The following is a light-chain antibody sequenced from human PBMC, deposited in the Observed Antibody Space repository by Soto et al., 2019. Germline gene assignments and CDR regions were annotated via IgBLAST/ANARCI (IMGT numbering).Light chain of an antibody. J-gene: IGKJ1*01. V-gene: IGKV3-20*01. Sequence: EIVLTQSPDTLSLSPGERATLSCRASQSLSNNYLTWYQQKPGQAPRLLIYDASSRATGIPDRFSASGSGTDFALTISRLEPEDFAVYYYQQYDRSPRTFGQGTKVEI. CDR1: QSLSNNY. CDR3: QQYDRSPRT. CDR2: DAS.